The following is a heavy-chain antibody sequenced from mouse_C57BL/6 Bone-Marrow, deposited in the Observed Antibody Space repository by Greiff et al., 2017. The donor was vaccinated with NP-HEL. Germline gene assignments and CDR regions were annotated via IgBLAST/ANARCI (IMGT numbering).Heavy chain of an antibody. Sequence: VQLQQSGAELVKPGASVKISCKASGYAFSSYWMNWVKQRPGKGLEWIGQIYPGDGDTNYNGKFKGKATLTADKSSSTAYMQLSSLTSEDSAVYFGARGGYYGSSYNCDYWGQGTTLTVSS. CDR2: IYPGDGDT. J-gene: IGHJ2*01. D-gene: IGHD1-1*01. V-gene: IGHV1-80*01. CDR1: GYAFSSYW. CDR3: ARGGYYGSSYNCDY.